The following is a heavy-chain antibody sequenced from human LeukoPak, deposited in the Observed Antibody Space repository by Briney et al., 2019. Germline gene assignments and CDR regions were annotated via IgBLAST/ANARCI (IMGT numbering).Heavy chain of an antibody. J-gene: IGHJ5*02. CDR1: GDSMTGYS. Sequence: SETLSPTCTVSGDSMTGYSWNWIRQPPGKGLEWIGYIFYSGSTNSNPSLKSRVTISVDTSKNQFYLKLNSVTAADTAVYYCARRRAANAIFGEENWLDPWGQGTLVIVSP. D-gene: IGHD3-3*02. CDR3: ARRRAANAIFGEENWLDP. CDR2: IFYSGST. V-gene: IGHV4-59*01.